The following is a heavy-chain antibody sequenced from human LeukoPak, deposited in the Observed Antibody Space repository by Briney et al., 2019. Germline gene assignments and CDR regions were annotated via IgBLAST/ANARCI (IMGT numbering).Heavy chain of an antibody. CDR1: GFPLSTYA. J-gene: IGHJ4*02. V-gene: IGHV3-23*01. CDR3: VRSLDY. Sequence: SLRLSCAASGFPLSTYAMNWVRQAPGKGLEWVSVITGSGGFTQYADSVKGRFTISRDNSKNTVYLQMNSLRVEDTALYYCVRSLDYWGQGTLVTVSS. CDR2: ITGSGGFT.